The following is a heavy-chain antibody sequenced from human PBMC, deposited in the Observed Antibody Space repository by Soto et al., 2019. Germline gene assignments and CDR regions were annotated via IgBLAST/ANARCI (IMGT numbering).Heavy chain of an antibody. D-gene: IGHD3-22*01. V-gene: IGHV3-21*01. CDR3: ARYDSSGYYWPYYYYGMDV. J-gene: IGHJ6*02. CDR2: ISSSSSYI. CDR1: GFTFSSCA. Sequence: AGSLRLSCAASGFTFSSCAMSWVRQTPGKGLEWVSSISSSSSYIYYADSVKGRFTISRDNAKNSLYLQMNSLRAEDTAVYYCARYDSSGYYWPYYYYGMDVWGQGTPVTVSS.